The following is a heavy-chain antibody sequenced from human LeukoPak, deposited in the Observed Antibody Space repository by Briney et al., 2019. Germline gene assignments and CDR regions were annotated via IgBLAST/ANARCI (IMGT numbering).Heavy chain of an antibody. CDR3: ARDISSSRGDFDY. V-gene: IGHV3-9*01. CDR2: ISWNSGST. Sequence: PGRSLRLSCAASGFTFDDYAMHWVRQAPGKGLEWVSGISWNSGSTGYADSVKGRFTISRGNAKNSLYLQMNSLRAENTALYYCARDISSSRGDFDYWGQGTLVTVSS. J-gene: IGHJ4*02. CDR1: GFTFDDYA. D-gene: IGHD6-6*01.